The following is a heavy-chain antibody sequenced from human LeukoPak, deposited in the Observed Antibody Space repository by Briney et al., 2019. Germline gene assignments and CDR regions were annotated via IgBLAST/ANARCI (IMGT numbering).Heavy chain of an antibody. Sequence: SQTLSLTCTVSGGSINCGSYYWTWIRQPAGKGLEWIGRIYTSGSTNYNPTLKSRVTISVDTTKNQFSLKLSSVTAADTAVYYWARDQDWGSDYWGQGNLVTVSS. J-gene: IGHJ4*02. CDR2: IYTSGST. CDR1: GGSINCGSYY. D-gene: IGHD7-27*01. V-gene: IGHV4-61*02. CDR3: ARDQDWGSDY.